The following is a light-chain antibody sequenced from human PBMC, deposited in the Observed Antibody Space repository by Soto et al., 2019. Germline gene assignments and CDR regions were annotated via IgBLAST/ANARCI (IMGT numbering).Light chain of an antibody. J-gene: IGKJ1*01. Sequence: EIVMTQSPATLSVSPGERVTLSCRASHSTFNNLAWYQQKPGQAPGLLIHGASTRATGIAARFSGSGSGTEFTLTISSLQSEDFAVYYCQQYNDWPRTFGQGTKVEIK. V-gene: IGKV3-15*01. CDR2: GAS. CDR1: HSTFNN. CDR3: QQYNDWPRT.